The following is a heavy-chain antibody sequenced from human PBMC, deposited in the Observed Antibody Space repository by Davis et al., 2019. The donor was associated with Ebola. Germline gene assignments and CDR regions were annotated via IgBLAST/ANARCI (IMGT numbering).Heavy chain of an antibody. D-gene: IGHD6-13*01. CDR2: INPSGGST. CDR3: ARNIAAAGPYNWFDP. V-gene: IGHV1-46*01. J-gene: IGHJ5*02. Sequence: AASVTVSCKASGYTFPSYYMHWVRQAPGQGLEWMGIINPSGGSTSYAQKFQGRVTMTRDTSTSTVYMELSSLRSEDTAVYYCARNIAAAGPYNWFDPWGQGTLVTVSS. CDR1: GYTFPSYY.